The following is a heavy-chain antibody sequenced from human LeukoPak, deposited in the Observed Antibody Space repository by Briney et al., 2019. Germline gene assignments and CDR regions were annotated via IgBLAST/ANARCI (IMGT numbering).Heavy chain of an antibody. CDR3: ARHVSAGSGSYFKGYYYYYYMDG. CDR2: IYTSGST. D-gene: IGHD3-10*01. Sequence: SETLSLTCTVSGGSISSYYWSWIRQPPGKGLEWIGYIYTSGSTNYNPSLKSRVTISVDTSKNQFSLKLSSVTAADTAVYYCARHVSAGSGSYFKGYYYYYYMDGWGKGTTVTVSS. V-gene: IGHV4-4*09. J-gene: IGHJ6*03. CDR1: GGSISSYY.